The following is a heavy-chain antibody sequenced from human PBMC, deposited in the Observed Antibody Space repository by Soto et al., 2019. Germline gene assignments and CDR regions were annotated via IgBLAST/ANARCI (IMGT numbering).Heavy chain of an antibody. D-gene: IGHD4-4*01. Sequence: PSETLSLTCTFSGGSINSLYWSWIRQSPGKGLEWIGYIYYSGSTKYKPSLKSRVTMSVDTSKSQFSLKLSSATAADTSVYYCARHSNRNYGLNYFDSWGLGALVPVAS. V-gene: IGHV4-59*08. J-gene: IGHJ4*02. CDR3: ARHSNRNYGLNYFDS. CDR1: GGSINSLY. CDR2: IYYSGST.